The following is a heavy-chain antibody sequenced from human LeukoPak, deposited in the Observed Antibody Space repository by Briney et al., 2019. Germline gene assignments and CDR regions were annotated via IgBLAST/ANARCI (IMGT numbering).Heavy chain of an antibody. CDR3: ARHSTSVAATNY. V-gene: IGHV5-51*01. D-gene: IGHD6-19*01. J-gene: IGHJ4*02. Sequence: GESLKISCKGSGYSFTNYWIGWVRQMPGKGLEWMGIIYPDDSYTRYSPSFQGQVTISADKSINYAYLQWTSLTASDTAIYYCARHSTSVAATNYWGQGTLVTVSS. CDR1: GYSFTNYW. CDR2: IYPDDSYT.